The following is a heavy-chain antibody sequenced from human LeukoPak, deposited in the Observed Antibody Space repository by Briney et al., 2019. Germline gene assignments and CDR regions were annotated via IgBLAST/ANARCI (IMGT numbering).Heavy chain of an antibody. D-gene: IGHD6-19*01. V-gene: IGHV3-23*01. J-gene: IGHJ6*02. CDR1: GFTLSSYA. CDR3: AKRSEYTSGWYSPPDV. Sequence: GGSLRLACAASGFTLSSYATSWVRQAPGKGLEWVSTLTSGLSTYYADSVKGRFTISRDNSKNTLYLQMNSLRVDDTAVYYCAKRSEYTSGWYSPPDVWGQGTTVTVSS. CDR2: LTSGLST.